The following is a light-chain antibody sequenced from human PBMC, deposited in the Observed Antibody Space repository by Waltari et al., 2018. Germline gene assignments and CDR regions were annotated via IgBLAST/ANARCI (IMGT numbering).Light chain of an antibody. V-gene: IGKV3-20*01. CDR1: QSVSSSY. CDR2: GAS. CDR3: QQYGSSPTWT. Sequence: EIVLTQSPGTLSLSPGERATLSCRASQSVSSSYLACNQQKPGQAPRLLIYGASSRATGIPDRSSGSGSGTDFTLTISILEPEDFAVYYCQQYGSSPTWTFGQGTKVEIK. J-gene: IGKJ1*01.